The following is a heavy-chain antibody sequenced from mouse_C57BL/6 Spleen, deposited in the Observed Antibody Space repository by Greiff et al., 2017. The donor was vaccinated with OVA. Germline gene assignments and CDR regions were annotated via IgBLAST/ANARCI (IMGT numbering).Heavy chain of an antibody. J-gene: IGHJ1*03. V-gene: IGHV5-9*01. CDR3: ARQGLYYDYGRWYFDV. D-gene: IGHD2-4*01. Sequence: VQLKESGGGLVKPGGSLKLSCAASGFTFSSYTMSWVRQTPEKRLEWVATISGGGGNTYYPDSVKGRFTISRDNAKNTLYLQMSSLRSEDTALYYCARQGLYYDYGRWYFDVWGTGTTVTVSS. CDR2: ISGGGGNT. CDR1: GFTFSSYT.